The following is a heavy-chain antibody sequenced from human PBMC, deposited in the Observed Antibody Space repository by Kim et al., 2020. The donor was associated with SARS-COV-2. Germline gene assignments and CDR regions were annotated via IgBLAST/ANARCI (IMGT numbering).Heavy chain of an antibody. V-gene: IGHV3-33*01. J-gene: IGHJ4*02. D-gene: IGHD1-26*01. Sequence: GGSLRLSCLASGFNIRKFGMHWVRQAPGKGLEWVAIIRHDGSNIYYADSVKGRFTISRDNSKSTVYLQMSSLRAEDTAVYFCARDGVGATAFFGYHDFWGQGTLVTVPS. CDR1: GFNIRKFG. CDR2: IRHDGSNI. CDR3: ARDGVGATAFFGYHDF.